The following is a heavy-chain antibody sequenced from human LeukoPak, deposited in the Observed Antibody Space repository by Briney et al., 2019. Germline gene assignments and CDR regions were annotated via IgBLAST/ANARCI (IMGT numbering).Heavy chain of an antibody. D-gene: IGHD2-15*01. CDR3: ARLGYCSGGSCYSRGGWFDY. J-gene: IGHJ4*02. Sequence: GGSLRLSCAASGFTFSSYWMSWVRQAPGKGLEWVANIKQDGSEKYYVDSVKGRFTISRDNAKNSLYLQMNSLRAEDTAVYYCARLGYCSGGSCYSRGGWFDYWGQGTLVTVSS. CDR2: IKQDGSEK. CDR1: GFTFSSYW. V-gene: IGHV3-7*01.